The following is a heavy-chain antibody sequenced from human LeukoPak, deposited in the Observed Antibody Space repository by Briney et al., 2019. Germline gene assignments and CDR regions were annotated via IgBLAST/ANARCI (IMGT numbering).Heavy chain of an antibody. V-gene: IGHV5-51*01. Sequence: GESLKISCKGSGYSFTSYWIGWERQMPGKGLEWMGIIYPGDSDTRYSPSFQGQVTISADKSISTAYLQWSSLKASDTAMYYCARLGRTRRRQTEPFDYWGQGTLVTVSS. CDR2: IYPGDSDT. CDR3: ARLGRTRRRQTEPFDY. J-gene: IGHJ4*02. D-gene: IGHD1-1*01. CDR1: GYSFTSYW.